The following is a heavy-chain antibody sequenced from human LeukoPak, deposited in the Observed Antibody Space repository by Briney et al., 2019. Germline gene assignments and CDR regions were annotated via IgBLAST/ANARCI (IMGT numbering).Heavy chain of an antibody. CDR2: IYYSGST. Sequence: SETLSLTCTVSGGSISSYYWSWIRQPPGKGLEWIGYIYYSGSTNYNPSLKSRVTISVDTSKNQFSLKLSSVTAADTAVYYCAREGSSWDFDIWGQGTMVTVSS. V-gene: IGHV4-59*01. CDR3: AREGSSWDFDI. J-gene: IGHJ3*02. CDR1: GGSISSYY. D-gene: IGHD6-13*01.